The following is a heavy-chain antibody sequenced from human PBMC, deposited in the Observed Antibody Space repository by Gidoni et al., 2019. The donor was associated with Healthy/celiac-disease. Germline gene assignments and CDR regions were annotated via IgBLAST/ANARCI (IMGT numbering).Heavy chain of an antibody. V-gene: IGHV1-2*02. Sequence: VQLVQSGAEVQKPGASVQVSCTASGYTFTGYYIQGVRQAPGQGLEWMGWINPHSGCTSYAQKFHGRVTMTRDTSRSTAYMELSRLRSDDTVVYYCARDLMQIVVVPAAIGAFDIWGQGTMVTVSS. CDR2: INPHSGCT. J-gene: IGHJ3*02. CDR1: GYTFTGYY. CDR3: ARDLMQIVVVPAAIGAFDI. D-gene: IGHD2-2*01.